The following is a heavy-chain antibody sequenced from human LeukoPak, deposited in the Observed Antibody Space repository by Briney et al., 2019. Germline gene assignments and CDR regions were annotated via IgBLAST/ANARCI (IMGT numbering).Heavy chain of an antibody. CDR1: GIVFSNTA. V-gene: IGHV3-23*01. CDR3: GKDGGQYSSGPEFDP. D-gene: IGHD6-19*01. Sequence: GGSLRLSCAASGIVFSNTAMNWARQSPGRGLEWVSAISGGGERTFYADSVKGRFTISRDNSKNMVYLQMNSLRADDTAIYYCGKDGGQYSSGPEFDPRGQGALATVSS. J-gene: IGHJ5*02. CDR2: ISGGGERT.